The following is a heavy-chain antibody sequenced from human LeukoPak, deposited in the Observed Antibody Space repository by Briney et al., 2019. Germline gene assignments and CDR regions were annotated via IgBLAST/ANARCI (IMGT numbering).Heavy chain of an antibody. V-gene: IGHV1-2*02. CDR1: GYTFTGYY. J-gene: IGHJ4*02. D-gene: IGHD6-19*01. Sequence: ASVKVSCKASGYTFTGYYMHWVRQAPGQGLEWMGWINPNSGGTNYAQKFQGRVTMTRDTSISTVYMELSRLRSDDTAVYYCARVYSSGWCFDYWGQGTLVTVSS. CDR3: ARVYSSGWCFDY. CDR2: INPNSGGT.